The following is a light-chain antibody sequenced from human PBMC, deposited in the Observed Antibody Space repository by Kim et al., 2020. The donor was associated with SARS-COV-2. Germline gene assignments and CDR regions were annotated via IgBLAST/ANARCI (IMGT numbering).Light chain of an antibody. J-gene: IGKJ4*02. CDR1: QSIYVC. CDR3: QQRSDWPLT. Sequence: EVVLTQSPATLSLSPGERAPLSCRTSQSIYVCLAWYQQKPGQAPRLLIYDASNRATGIPARFRGSGSGTDFTLTISSLEPGDFAVYYCQQRSDWPLTFGGGTKLEI. V-gene: IGKV3-11*01. CDR2: DAS.